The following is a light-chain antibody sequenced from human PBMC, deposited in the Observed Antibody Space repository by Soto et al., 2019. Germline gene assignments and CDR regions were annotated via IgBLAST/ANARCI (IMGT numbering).Light chain of an antibody. Sequence: DIQITQSPSPPSASLGDRVTITFRASQSISSWLAWYQQKPGKAPKLLIYKASSLESGVPSRFSGSGSGTEFTLTISSLQPDDFATYYCQQYNSYSITFGPGTKVDIK. CDR3: QQYNSYSIT. CDR2: KAS. CDR1: QSISSW. J-gene: IGKJ3*01. V-gene: IGKV1-5*03.